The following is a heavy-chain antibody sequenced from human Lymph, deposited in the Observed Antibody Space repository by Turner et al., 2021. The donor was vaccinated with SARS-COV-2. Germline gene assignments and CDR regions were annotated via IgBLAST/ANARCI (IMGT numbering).Heavy chain of an antibody. V-gene: IGHV3-7*03. J-gene: IGHJ4*02. D-gene: IGHD5-18*01. CDR1: GLTFSSYW. Sequence: EVQLLGSGGGLVQLGGSLRPPCAAPGLTFSSYWLSGSRQDPVKGLEWVANIKKDGSEKYYVDSVKGRFTIYRDNAKNSQKLQMNSLRAEDRAVDYCAREDTVMVYDYWGQGTLVTVSS. CDR3: AREDTVMVYDY. CDR2: IKKDGSEK.